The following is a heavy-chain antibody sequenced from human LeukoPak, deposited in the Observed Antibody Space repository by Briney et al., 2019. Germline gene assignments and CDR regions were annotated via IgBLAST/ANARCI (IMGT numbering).Heavy chain of an antibody. CDR2: IIPILGIA. V-gene: IGHV1-69*02. J-gene: IGHJ4*02. Sequence: GASVKVSCKASGGTFGSYTISWVRQAPGQGLEWMGRIIPILGIANYAQKFQGRVTITADKSTSTAYMELSSLRPEDTAVYYCARGHGSGSYYYFDYWGQGTLVTVSS. D-gene: IGHD3-10*01. CDR1: GGTFGSYT. CDR3: ARGHGSGSYYYFDY.